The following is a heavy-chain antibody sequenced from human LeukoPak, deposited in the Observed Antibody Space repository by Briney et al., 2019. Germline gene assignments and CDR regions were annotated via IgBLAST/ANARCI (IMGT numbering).Heavy chain of an antibody. CDR1: GFTFGSYA. CDR2: ISGSGGST. CDR3: AKDPEGGYDILTGYYMDY. J-gene: IGHJ4*02. D-gene: IGHD3-9*01. Sequence: GGSLTLSCAASGFTFGSYAMSWVRQAPGKGREWVSAISGSGGSTYYADPVKGRFTISRDNSKNTLYLQMNSLRAEDTAVYYCAKDPEGGYDILTGYYMDYWGQGTLVTVSS. V-gene: IGHV3-23*01.